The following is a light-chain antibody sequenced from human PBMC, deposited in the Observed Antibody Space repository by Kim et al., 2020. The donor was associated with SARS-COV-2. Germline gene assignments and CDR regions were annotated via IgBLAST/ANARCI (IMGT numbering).Light chain of an antibody. Sequence: EIVLTQSPGTLSLSPGVRATLSCRASQSVSDSNLAWYQHKPGRAPRLLIYGASTRATGIPDRFRGSGSGTDFTLTISRLEPEDFAMYYCQQYGYSPCTFGQGTKVDIK. J-gene: IGKJ1*01. V-gene: IGKV3-20*01. CDR1: QSVSDSN. CDR2: GAS. CDR3: QQYGYSPCT.